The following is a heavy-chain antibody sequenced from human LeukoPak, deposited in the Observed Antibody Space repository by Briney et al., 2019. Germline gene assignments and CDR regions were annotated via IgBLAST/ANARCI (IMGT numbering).Heavy chain of an antibody. CDR2: INDDGTT. CDR1: GASFSGSY. J-gene: IGHJ3*02. CDR3: AREACTNGNCDAFDI. V-gene: IGHV4-34*01. Sequence: SETLSLTCAVFGASFSGSYCSWIRQSPGRGLEWIGEINDDGTTNYNPSINSRATMSLDTSKKQFSLKLSSVTAADTAVYYCAREACTNGNCDAFDIWGQGTMVTVSS. D-gene: IGHD2-8*01.